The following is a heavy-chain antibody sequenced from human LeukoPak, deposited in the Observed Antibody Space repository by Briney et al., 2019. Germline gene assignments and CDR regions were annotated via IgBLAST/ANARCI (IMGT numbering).Heavy chain of an antibody. CDR2: ISSSSSYI. V-gene: IGHV3-21*01. CDR3: XXAXXXDY. Sequence: PXGSLXXXCXASGFTFSSYSMNWVRQAPGKGLEWGSSISSSSSYIYYADSVKGRFTISRDNAKNTLYMQMNSLRAEDTAVYYXXXAXXXDYWGQXTXVTVSS. CDR1: GFTFSSYS. J-gene: IGHJ4*02.